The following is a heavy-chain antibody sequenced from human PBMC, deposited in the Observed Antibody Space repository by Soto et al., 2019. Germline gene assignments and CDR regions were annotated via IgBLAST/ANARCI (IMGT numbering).Heavy chain of an antibody. J-gene: IGHJ4*02. V-gene: IGHV3-30-3*01. CDR1: GFTFSSYV. CDR3: ARDHEYSYGY. D-gene: IGHD5-18*01. Sequence: QVQLVESGGGVVQPGRSLRLSCAASGFTFSSYVMHWVRQAPGKGLEWVAVISYDGSNKYYADSVKGRFTISRDNSKNTLYLQMNSLRAEDTAVYYCARDHEYSYGYWGQGTLVTVSS. CDR2: ISYDGSNK.